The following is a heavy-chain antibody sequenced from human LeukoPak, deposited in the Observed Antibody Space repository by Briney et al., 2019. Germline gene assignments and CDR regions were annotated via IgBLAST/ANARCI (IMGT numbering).Heavy chain of an antibody. CDR2: IWYDGSNK. CDR3: AKDHSTDWYDWSY. CDR1: GFTFSSYA. V-gene: IGHV3-30*04. D-gene: IGHD6-19*01. Sequence: GGSLRLSCAASGFTFSSYAMHWVRQAPGKGLEWVAVIWYDGSNKYYADFVKGRFTISRDNSKNTLYLQMSTVRAEDTAVYYCAKDHSTDWYDWSYWGQGTLVTVSS. J-gene: IGHJ4*02.